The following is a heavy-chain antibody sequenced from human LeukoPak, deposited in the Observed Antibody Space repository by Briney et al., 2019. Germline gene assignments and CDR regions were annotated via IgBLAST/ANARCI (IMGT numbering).Heavy chain of an antibody. V-gene: IGHV3-33*01. D-gene: IGHD2/OR15-2a*01. CDR2: IWYDGSNK. Sequence: GRSLRLPCAASGFTFSSYGMHWVRQAPGKGLEWVAVIWYDGSNKYYADSVKGRFTISRDNSKNTLYLQMNSLRAEDTAVYYCAREKLRGILYYGMDVWGKGTTVTVSS. CDR3: AREKLRGILYYGMDV. J-gene: IGHJ6*04. CDR1: GFTFSSYG.